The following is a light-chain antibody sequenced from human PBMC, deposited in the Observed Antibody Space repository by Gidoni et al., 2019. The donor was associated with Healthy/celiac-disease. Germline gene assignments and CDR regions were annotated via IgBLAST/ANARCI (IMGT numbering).Light chain of an antibody. V-gene: IGLV1-40*01. CDR1: SSNIGAGYD. CDR2: GNS. CDR3: QSYDSSLSGAV. Sequence: SVLTQPPSVSGAPGQRVTISCTGSSSNIGAGYDVHWYQQLPGTAPKLLIYGNSNRPSGVPDRFSGSKSGTSASLAITGIQAEDEADYYGQSYDSSLSGAVFGGGTKLTVL. J-gene: IGLJ3*02.